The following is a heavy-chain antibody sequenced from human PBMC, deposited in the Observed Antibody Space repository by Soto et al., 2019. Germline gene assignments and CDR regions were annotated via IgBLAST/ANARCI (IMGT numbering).Heavy chain of an antibody. CDR3: VRERSGYSYADS. Sequence: AGGSLRLSCAASGFTFSSYAMSWVRQAPGKGLEWVSAISGSGANTYYADSVKGRFTISRDNSKNTLYLQMNSLRAEDSAMYYCVRERSGYSYADSWGQGTLVTVSS. CDR1: GFTFSSYA. J-gene: IGHJ4*02. CDR2: ISGSGANT. D-gene: IGHD5-18*01. V-gene: IGHV3-23*01.